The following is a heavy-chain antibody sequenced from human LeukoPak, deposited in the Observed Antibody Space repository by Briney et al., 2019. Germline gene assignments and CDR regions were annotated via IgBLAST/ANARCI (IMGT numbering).Heavy chain of an antibody. CDR1: GFTFSSYG. V-gene: IGHV3-33*01. CDR3: ARDRDYYDSSGYPDSL. CDR2: IWYDGSKK. J-gene: IGHJ3*01. Sequence: GGSLRLSCAASGFTFSSYGMHWVRQAPGKGLEWVAVIWYDGSKKYYGDSVKGRFTISRDNSKNTLYLQMSSLRAEDTAVYYCARDRDYYDSSGYPDSLWGQGTMVTVSS. D-gene: IGHD3-22*01.